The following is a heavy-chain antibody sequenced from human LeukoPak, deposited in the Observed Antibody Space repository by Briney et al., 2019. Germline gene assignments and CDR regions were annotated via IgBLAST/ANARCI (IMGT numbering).Heavy chain of an antibody. CDR3: ARDHRPEIQYYYMDV. CDR1: GFILSNYG. Sequence: GGSLRLSCAASGFILSNYGMHWVRQAPGKGLEWVAALLYDGNTRHYSDSVRGRFTISRDISKNTFYLQMNSLTAEDTAVYYCARDHRPEIQYYYMDVWGKGTTVAVSS. V-gene: IGHV3-33*01. D-gene: IGHD1-14*01. J-gene: IGHJ6*03. CDR2: LLYDGNTR.